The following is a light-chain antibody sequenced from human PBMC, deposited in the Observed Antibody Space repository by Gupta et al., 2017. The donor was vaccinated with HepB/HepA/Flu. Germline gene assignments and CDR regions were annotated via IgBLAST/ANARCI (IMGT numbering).Light chain of an antibody. CDR2: AAS. V-gene: IGKV1-39*01. Sequence: DIQMTQSPSSLSASVGDRVTITCRASQSISSYLNWYQHKPGSAPKLLIYAASTSQSGVPSRFSGTGSGTDFTLTISRLQPEDFAIYYCQRSQSIRSTFGRGTQLEIK. J-gene: IGKJ5*01. CDR1: QSISSY. CDR3: QRSQSIRST.